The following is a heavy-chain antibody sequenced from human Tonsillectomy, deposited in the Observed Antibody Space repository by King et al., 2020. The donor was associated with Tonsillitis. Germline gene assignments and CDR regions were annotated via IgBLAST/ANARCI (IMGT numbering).Heavy chain of an antibody. D-gene: IGHD4-17*01. Sequence: VQLVESGGGLVQPGGSLRLSCPGSGFSVRSTYMSWVPQAPGKGLEWVSGICSSGDTSYADPVRGRFTISTDSSTNTLYLQMTSLRVEDTAVYYCARAYSDHIRYLDSWGQGTLVTVSS. J-gene: IGHJ4*02. CDR3: ARAYSDHIRYLDS. CDR1: GFSVRSTY. V-gene: IGHV3-66*01. CDR2: ICSSGDT.